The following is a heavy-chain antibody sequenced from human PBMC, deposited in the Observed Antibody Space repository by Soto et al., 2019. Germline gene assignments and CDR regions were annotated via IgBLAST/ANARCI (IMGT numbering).Heavy chain of an antibody. CDR2: IIPIFGTA. CDR3: AGYRLPRNPRLDQ. V-gene: IGHV1-69*13. J-gene: IGHJ4*01. D-gene: IGHD3-16*01. CDR1: GGTFSSYA. Sequence: ASVKASCKASGGTFSSYAISWVRQAPGQGLEWMGGIIPIFGTANYAQKFQGRVTITADESTSTAYMALSSLRPEVPAVHYSAGYRLPRNPRLDQWGQETLVTVSS.